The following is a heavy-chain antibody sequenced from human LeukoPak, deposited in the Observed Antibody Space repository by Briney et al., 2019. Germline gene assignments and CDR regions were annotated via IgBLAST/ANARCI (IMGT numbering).Heavy chain of an antibody. CDR3: ARDPYFGELSPYLYYYYMDV. V-gene: IGHV3-7*01. D-gene: IGHD3-10*01. CDR2: IKQDGSEK. Sequence: GGSLRLSCAASGFTFSSYWMSWVRQAPGKGLEWVANIKQDGSEKYYVDSVKGRFTISRDNAKNSLYLQMNSLRAEDTAVYYCARDPYFGELSPYLYYYYMDVWGKGTTVTVSS. J-gene: IGHJ6*03. CDR1: GFTFSSYW.